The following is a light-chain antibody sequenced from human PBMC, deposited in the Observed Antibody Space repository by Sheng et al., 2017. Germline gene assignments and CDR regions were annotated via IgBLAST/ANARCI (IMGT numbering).Light chain of an antibody. CDR2: GAS. CDR1: QSLGSN. CDR3: HQYFRSPDT. Sequence: EIVLTQSPGTLSSSPGERVTLSCRATQSLGSNLAWYRQKPGQAPRLLIYGASTRATGVPDRFSGSGSGTHFTLTISRLEPEDFTLYYCHQYFRSPDTFGQGTKLEV. V-gene: IGKV3-20*01. J-gene: IGKJ2*01.